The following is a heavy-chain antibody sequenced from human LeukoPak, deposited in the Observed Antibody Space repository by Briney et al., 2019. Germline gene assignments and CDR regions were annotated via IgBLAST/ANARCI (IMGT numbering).Heavy chain of an antibody. J-gene: IGHJ4*02. Sequence: ASVKVSCVASVYTSTGSFMHSVRQAPGQGREWRGIINPRVGITSSAQTLQGSVTMTRDMSTSTVCMELSSLRSQETAVYYCARETDYCDYVLHPRCEWCFDYWGQGTLVTVSS. V-gene: IGHV1-46*04. CDR1: VYTSTGSF. D-gene: IGHD4-17*01. CDR3: ARETDYCDYVLHPRCEWCFDY. CDR2: INPRVGIT.